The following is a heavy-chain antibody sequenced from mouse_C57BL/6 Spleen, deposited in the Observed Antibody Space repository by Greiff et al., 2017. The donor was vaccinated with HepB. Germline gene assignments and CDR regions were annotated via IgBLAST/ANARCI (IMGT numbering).Heavy chain of an antibody. CDR2: INPNNGGT. Sequence: EVQLQQSGPELVKPGASVKISCKASGYTFTDYYMNWVKQSHGKSLEWIGDINPNNGGTSYNQKFKGKATLTVDKSSSTAYMELRSLTSEDSAVYYCARILKGVGFDYWGQGTTLTVSS. CDR3: ARILKGVGFDY. CDR1: GYTFTDYY. V-gene: IGHV1-26*01. J-gene: IGHJ2*01.